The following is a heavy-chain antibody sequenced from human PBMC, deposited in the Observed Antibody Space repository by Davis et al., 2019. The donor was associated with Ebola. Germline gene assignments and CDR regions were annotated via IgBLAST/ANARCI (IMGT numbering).Heavy chain of an antibody. CDR2: ISYAGKT. Sequence: SETLSLTCSVSGGSISSDYWTWIRQPPGKGLEWIGYISYAGKTHYNPSFRSRVVISRDTSKNQFSLNLTSVTTTDTAIYYCARGGVKLLDQWGQGTLVTVSS. V-gene: IGHV4-59*01. D-gene: IGHD3-10*01. J-gene: IGHJ4*02. CDR1: GGSISSDY. CDR3: ARGGVKLLDQ.